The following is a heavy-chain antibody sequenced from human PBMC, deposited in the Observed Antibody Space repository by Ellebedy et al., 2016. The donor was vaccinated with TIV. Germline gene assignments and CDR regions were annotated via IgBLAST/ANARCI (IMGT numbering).Heavy chain of an antibody. J-gene: IGHJ4*02. CDR3: TTKLCSSGCYPGNY. CDR1: GSSFTNAW. V-gene: IGHV3-15*07. D-gene: IGHD2-2*01. Sequence: PGGSLRLSCAASGSSFTNAWMNRARQAPGKGLEWAGRINRGSDGWTTDYAAPVEGRFTISTDDSKNTVNLQMNSLKSEETAVYYGTTKLCSSGCYPGNYWGQGTQVTVSS. CDR2: INRGSDGWTT.